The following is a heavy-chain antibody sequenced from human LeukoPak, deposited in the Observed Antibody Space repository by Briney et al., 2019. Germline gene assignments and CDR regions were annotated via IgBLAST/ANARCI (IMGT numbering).Heavy chain of an antibody. CDR1: GFTFSSYA. J-gene: IGHJ5*02. CDR2: ISGSGGST. V-gene: IGHV3-23*01. CDR3: AKEGWFGVLSDLGKVFDP. Sequence: GGSLRLSCAASGFTFSSYAMSWVRQAPGKGLEWVSAISGSGGSTYYADSVKGRFTISRDNSKNTLYLQMNSLRAEDTAVYYCAKEGWFGVLSDLGKVFDPWGQGTLVTVSS. D-gene: IGHD3-10*01.